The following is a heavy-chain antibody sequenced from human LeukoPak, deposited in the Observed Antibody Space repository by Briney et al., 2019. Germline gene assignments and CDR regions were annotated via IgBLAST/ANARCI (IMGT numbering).Heavy chain of an antibody. Sequence: SQTLSLTCTDSGGSISSGGYYWSWIRQHPGKGLEWIGYIYYNGSTYYNPSLKSRVSISVDTSKNQFSLKLSSVTAADTAVYHCARDSGDWFGPWGQGTLVTVSS. CDR1: GGSISSGGYY. CDR2: IYYNGST. CDR3: ARDSGDWFGP. J-gene: IGHJ5*02. V-gene: IGHV4-31*03.